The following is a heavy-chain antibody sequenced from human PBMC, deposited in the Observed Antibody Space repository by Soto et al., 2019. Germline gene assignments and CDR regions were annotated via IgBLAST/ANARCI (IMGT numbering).Heavy chain of an antibody. CDR2: ISSSSSVI. Sequence: EVQLVESGGGLVQPGGSLRLSCATSGFILSDRAMNWVRQAPGKGLEWVSYISSSSSVIDYADSVKGRFTVSRDNARNSLYLQMNSLRAEDTAVYYCARDLSWGSNWYYYMDVWGKGTTVTVSS. CDR1: GFILSDRA. D-gene: IGHD7-27*01. CDR3: ARDLSWGSNWYYYMDV. J-gene: IGHJ6*03. V-gene: IGHV3-48*01.